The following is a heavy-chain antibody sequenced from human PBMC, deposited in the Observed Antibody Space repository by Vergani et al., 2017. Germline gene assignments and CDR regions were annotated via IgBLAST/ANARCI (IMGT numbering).Heavy chain of an antibody. V-gene: IGHV3-23*03. CDR3: AKGSSTSEVRLYYYYYYMDV. J-gene: IGHJ6*03. Sequence: EVQLLESGGGLVQPGGSLRLSCAASGFTFSSYAMSWVRQAPGKGLEWVSVIYSGGSSTYYADSVKGRFTISRDNSKNTLYLQMNSLRAEDTAVYYCAKGSSTSEVRLYYYYYYMDVWGKATTVTVSS. CDR1: GFTFSSYA. D-gene: IGHD2-2*01. CDR2: IYSGGSST.